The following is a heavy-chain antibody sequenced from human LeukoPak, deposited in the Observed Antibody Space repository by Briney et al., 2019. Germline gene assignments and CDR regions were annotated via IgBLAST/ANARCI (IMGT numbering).Heavy chain of an antibody. CDR1: GGSISSGGYS. J-gene: IGHJ5*02. V-gene: IGHV4-30-4*07. D-gene: IGHD3-22*01. CDR3: ARRRYYYDSSGRLNWFDP. Sequence: PSETLSLTCAVSGGSISSGGYSWSWIRQPPGKGLEWIGYIYYSGSTYYNPSLKSRVTISVDTSKNQFSLKLSSVTAADTAVYYCARRRYYYDSSGRLNWFDPWGQGTLVTVSS. CDR2: IYYSGST.